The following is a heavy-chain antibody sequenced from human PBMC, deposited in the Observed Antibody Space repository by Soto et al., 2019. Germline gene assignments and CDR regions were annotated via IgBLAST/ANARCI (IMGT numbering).Heavy chain of an antibody. V-gene: IGHV3-30*04. CDR2: IAYDGSNR. CDR3: ARDLQAGTDNVNWFAP. D-gene: IGHD1-1*01. J-gene: IGHJ5*02. CDR1: GFSISRSA. Sequence: QVQLVESGGGVVQPGRSLRLSCAASGFSISRSAMHWVRHAPGKGLAWVAVIAYDGSNRWYADSAEGRFTISRDNSKNTVYLQMSSLRGEDTAVYYCARDLQAGTDNVNWFAPWGQGTLVTVSS.